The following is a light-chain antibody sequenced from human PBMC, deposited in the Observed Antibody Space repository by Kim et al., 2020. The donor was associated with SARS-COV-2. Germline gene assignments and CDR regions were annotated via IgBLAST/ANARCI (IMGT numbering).Light chain of an antibody. V-gene: IGKV3-20*01. CDR1: QSHDHTQ. CDR3: QHYGVSPPGT. J-gene: IGKJ2*01. CDR2: AAA. Sequence: SAGDGANLSCTGSQSHDHTQLAWYQQQPGQDPRLAIYAAAYRAPGSPARLSGGGSWAAFSLTISGLEPDEFAVYYCQHYGVSPPGTFGQGTKLEI.